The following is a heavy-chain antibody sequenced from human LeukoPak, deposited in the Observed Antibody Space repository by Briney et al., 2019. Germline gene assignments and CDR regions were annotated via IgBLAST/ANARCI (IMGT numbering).Heavy chain of an antibody. CDR1: GFTFSSYA. J-gene: IGHJ4*02. Sequence: GGSLRLSCAASGFTFSSYAMSWVRQAPGKGLVWVSAISTSGGTTYYADSVKGRFTISRDNSKNTLYLQMNSLRAEDTALYYCAKPPYSSSWAIDYWGQGTLVTVSS. D-gene: IGHD6-13*01. V-gene: IGHV3-23*01. CDR2: ISTSGGTT. CDR3: AKPPYSSSWAIDY.